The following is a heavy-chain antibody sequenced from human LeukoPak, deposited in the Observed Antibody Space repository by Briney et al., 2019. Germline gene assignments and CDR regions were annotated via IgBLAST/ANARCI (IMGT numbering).Heavy chain of an antibody. Sequence: GASVKVSCKVSGYTLTELSMHWVRQAPGKGLEWVGGFDPEDGETIYAQKFQGRVTMTEDTSTDTAYMELSSLRSEDTAVYYCAGAVASDYYYYYYMDVWGKGTTVTISS. CDR1: GYTLTELS. J-gene: IGHJ6*03. D-gene: IGHD6-19*01. CDR3: AGAVASDYYYYYYMDV. CDR2: FDPEDGET. V-gene: IGHV1-24*01.